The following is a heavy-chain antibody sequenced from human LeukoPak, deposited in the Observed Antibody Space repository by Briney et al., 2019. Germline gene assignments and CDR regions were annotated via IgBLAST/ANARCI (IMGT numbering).Heavy chain of an antibody. CDR2: ISSIGSYI. D-gene: IGHD6-13*01. CDR1: GFTFSSYS. CDR3: GRDYGKSGRIDSSFGY. J-gene: IGHJ4*02. Sequence: TGGSLRLSCAASGFTFSSYSMNWVRQAPGKGLEWVSSISSIGSYIYYADSVKGRFTISRDNAKNSLYLQMNSLRAEDTAVYYCGRDYGKSGRIDSSFGYWGQGSLVAVSS. V-gene: IGHV3-21*01.